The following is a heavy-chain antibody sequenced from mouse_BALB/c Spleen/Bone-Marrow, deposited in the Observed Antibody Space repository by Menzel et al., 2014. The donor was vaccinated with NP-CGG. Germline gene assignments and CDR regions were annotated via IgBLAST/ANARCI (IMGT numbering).Heavy chain of an antibody. Sequence: VKLVESGPGLVAPSQNLSITCTISGFSLTSYGVHWVRQPPGKGLEWPAVIWNDGSTTYNSALKSRLSITKDNSKSQVFLKMNGLQTDDTAMYYCVRHGGALDGWGQGTSVTVSS. CDR1: GFSLTSYG. CDR3: VRHGGALDG. V-gene: IGHV2-6-1*01. CDR2: IWNDGST. J-gene: IGHJ4*01.